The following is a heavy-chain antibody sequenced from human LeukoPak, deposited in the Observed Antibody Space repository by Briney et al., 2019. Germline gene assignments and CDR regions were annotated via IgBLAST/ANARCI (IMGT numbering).Heavy chain of an antibody. CDR3: SRGSGISFGGIDY. D-gene: IGHD3-16*01. V-gene: IGHV1-2*02. J-gene: IGHJ4*02. Sequence: WASVKVSCKASGYTFTGYYLHWVRQAPGQGLEWMGWIHPKSGDTHYAQKFLGRVTLTRDTSTTIVYMELRWLTSDDTAVYYCSRGSGISFGGIDYWGQGTLVTVSS. CDR2: IHPKSGDT. CDR1: GYTFTGYY.